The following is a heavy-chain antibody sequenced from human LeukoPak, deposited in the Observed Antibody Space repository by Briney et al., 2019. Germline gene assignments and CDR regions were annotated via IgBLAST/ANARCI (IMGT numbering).Heavy chain of an antibody. V-gene: IGHV3-9*01. CDR3: AKGFYGSGIRRDPWAFDI. CDR2: ISWNSGSI. D-gene: IGHD3-10*01. CDR1: GFTFDDYA. J-gene: IGHJ3*02. Sequence: GRSLRLSCAASGFTFDDYAMHWVRQAPGKGLEWVSGISWNSGSIGYADSVKGRFTISRDNAKNSLYLQMNSLRAEDTALYYCAKGFYGSGIRRDPWAFDIWGQGTMVTVSS.